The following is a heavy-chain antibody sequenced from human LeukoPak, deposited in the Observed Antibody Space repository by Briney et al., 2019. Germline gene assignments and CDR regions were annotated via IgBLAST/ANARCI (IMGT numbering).Heavy chain of an antibody. J-gene: IGHJ4*02. V-gene: IGHV1-18*01. CDR2: ISAYNGNT. CDR1: GYTFTSYG. CDR3: ARDWPTVIADY. D-gene: IGHD4-11*01. Sequence: ASVKVSCKASGYTFTSYGIRWVRQAPGQGLEWMGWISAYNGNTNYAQKLQGRVTMTTDTSTTTAYMELGSLSSDDTAVYYCARDWPTVIADYWGQGTLVTVSS.